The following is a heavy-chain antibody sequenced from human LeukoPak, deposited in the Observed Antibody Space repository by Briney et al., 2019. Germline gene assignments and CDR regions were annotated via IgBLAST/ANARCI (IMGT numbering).Heavy chain of an antibody. J-gene: IGHJ5*02. CDR3: ARELGYCSSTSCSANWFDP. Sequence: GGSLRLSCAASGFTFSSYWMSWVRQAPGKGLEWVANINQDGSEKYYVDSVKGRFTISRDNAKHSLYLQMNSLRAEDTAVYYCARELGYCSSTSCSANWFDPWGQGTLVTVSS. CDR2: INQDGSEK. D-gene: IGHD2-2*01. CDR1: GFTFSSYW. V-gene: IGHV3-7*01.